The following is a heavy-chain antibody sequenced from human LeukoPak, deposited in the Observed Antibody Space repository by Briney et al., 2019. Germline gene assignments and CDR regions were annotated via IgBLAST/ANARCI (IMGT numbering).Heavy chain of an antibody. Sequence: ASVKVSCKASGGTFSSYAISWVRQAPGQGLEWMGRIIPILGIANYAQKFQGRVTITADKSTSTAYMELSSLRSEDTAVYYCARDTAPSGPTTLYFDYWGQGTLVTVSS. CDR2: IIPILGIA. V-gene: IGHV1-69*04. CDR1: GGTFSSYA. J-gene: IGHJ4*02. CDR3: ARDTAPSGPTTLYFDY. D-gene: IGHD5-12*01.